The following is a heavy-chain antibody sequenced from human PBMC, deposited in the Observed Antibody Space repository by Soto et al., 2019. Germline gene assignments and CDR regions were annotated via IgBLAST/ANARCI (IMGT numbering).Heavy chain of an antibody. CDR3: ARDAGYNFDY. J-gene: IGHJ4*02. V-gene: IGHV3-53*01. CDR1: GFTVSSNS. CDR2: FYDGGST. D-gene: IGHD5-18*01. Sequence: EVQLAESGGGLIQPGGSLRLSCAASGFTVSSNSMSWVRQAPGKGLEWVSIFYDGGSTFYADSVKGRFTISRDNSKNTLYLHMNNLRVEDTAVYYCARDAGYNFDYWGQGTLVTVSS.